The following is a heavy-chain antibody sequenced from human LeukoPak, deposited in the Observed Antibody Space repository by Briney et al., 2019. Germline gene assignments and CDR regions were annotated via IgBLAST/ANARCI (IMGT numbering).Heavy chain of an antibody. V-gene: IGHV4-4*07. CDR2: IYTSGST. CDR1: GGSISSYY. Sequence: SETLSLTCTVSGGSISSYYWSWIRQPAGKGLEWIGRIYTSGSTNYNPSLKSRVTMSVDTSKNQFSLKLSSVTAADTAVYYCARRMATMVRGVIVNWFDPWGQGTLVTVSS. J-gene: IGHJ5*02. CDR3: ARRMATMVRGVIVNWFDP. D-gene: IGHD3-10*01.